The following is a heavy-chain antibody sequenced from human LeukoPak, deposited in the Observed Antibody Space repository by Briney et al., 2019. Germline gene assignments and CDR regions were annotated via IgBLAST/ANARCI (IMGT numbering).Heavy chain of an antibody. J-gene: IGHJ3*02. CDR1: GFTFSSYA. V-gene: IGHV3-23*01. CDR2: ISGSGGST. D-gene: IGHD3-16*01. CDR3: AKDRDDYVWGSYLGAFDI. Sequence: PGGSLRLSCAASGFTFSSYAMSWVRQAPGKGLEWVSLISGSGGSTYYADSVKGRFTISRDNLKNTLYLQMNSPRAEDTAVFYCAKDRDDYVWGSYLGAFDIWGQGTMVTVSS.